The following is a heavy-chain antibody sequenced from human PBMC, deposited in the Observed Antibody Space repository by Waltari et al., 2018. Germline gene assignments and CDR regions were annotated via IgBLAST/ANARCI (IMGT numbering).Heavy chain of an antibody. CDR3: ASSNYYDSSGYFSPDAFDI. V-gene: IGHV1-69*02. Sequence: QVQLVQSGAEVKKPGSSVKVSCKASGGTFSSYTISWVRQAPGHGLEWMGRIIPILGIANYAQKFQGRVTITADKSTSTAYMELSSLRSEDTAVYYCASSNYYDSSGYFSPDAFDIWGQGTMVTVSS. J-gene: IGHJ3*02. D-gene: IGHD3-22*01. CDR2: IIPILGIA. CDR1: GGTFSSYT.